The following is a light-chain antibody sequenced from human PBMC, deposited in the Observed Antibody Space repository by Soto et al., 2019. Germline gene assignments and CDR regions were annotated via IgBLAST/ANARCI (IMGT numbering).Light chain of an antibody. V-gene: IGKV1-9*01. CDR1: QSISSY. CDR2: GAS. CDR3: QQLNIFPPLFT. J-gene: IGKJ3*01. Sequence: DVQMTQSPSSLSASVGDSITITCRASQSISSYLNWYQVKPGKAPELLIYGASTLRTGVASRFSGSGSGTEFTLTISSLQPEDFATYFCQQLNIFPPLFTFGPGTKVDIK.